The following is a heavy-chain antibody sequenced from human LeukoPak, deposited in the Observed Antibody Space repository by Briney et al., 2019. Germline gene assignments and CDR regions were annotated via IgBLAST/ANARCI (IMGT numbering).Heavy chain of an antibody. D-gene: IGHD5-18*01. J-gene: IGHJ6*03. CDR2: IYYSGST. Sequence: PSETLSLTCTVSGGSISSYYWSWIRQPPGKGLEWIGYIYYSGSTNYNPSLKSRVTISVDTSKNQFSLKLTSVTAADTAVYYCARTTEGGYTYGYFYYHYMDVWGKGTTVTISS. V-gene: IGHV4-59*01. CDR1: GGSISSYY. CDR3: ARTTEGGYTYGYFYYHYMDV.